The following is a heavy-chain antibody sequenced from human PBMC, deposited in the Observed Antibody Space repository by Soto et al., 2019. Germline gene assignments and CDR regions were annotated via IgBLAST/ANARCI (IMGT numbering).Heavy chain of an antibody. CDR1: GFTVSSNY. J-gene: IGHJ6*02. V-gene: IGHV3-66*04. D-gene: IGHD3-22*01. CDR3: ARPTYYYDSSGYYSPDYYGMDV. CDR2: IYSGGST. Sequence: PGGSLRLSCAASGFTVSSNYMSWVRQAPGKGLEWVSVIYSGGSTYYADSVKGRFTISRDNSKNTLYLQMNSLRAEDTAVYYCARPTYYYDSSGYYSPDYYGMDVWGQGTTVTVSS.